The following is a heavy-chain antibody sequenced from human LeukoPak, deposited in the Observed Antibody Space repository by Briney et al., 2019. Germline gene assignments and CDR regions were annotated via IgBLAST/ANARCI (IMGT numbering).Heavy chain of an antibody. CDR1: GDSFSTFY. CDR3: ATMSVSAMFYLHY. Sequence: PSETLSLTCAVSGDSFSTFYWSWIRQSPGKGLEWIGDINHNGNTNYNPSLKSRVTISVGTSRNLFSLRLTSVTAADTAVHYCATMSVSAMFYLHYWGQGALVTVSS. CDR2: INHNGNT. J-gene: IGHJ4*02. D-gene: IGHD2-8*01. V-gene: IGHV4-34*01.